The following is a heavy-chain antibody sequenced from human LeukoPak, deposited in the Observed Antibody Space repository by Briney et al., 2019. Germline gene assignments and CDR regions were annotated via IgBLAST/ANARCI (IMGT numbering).Heavy chain of an antibody. V-gene: IGHV4-38-2*01. Sequence: PSETLSLTCAVSSYPLSSGYYWGWTRQPPGKGLEWIGRIYHSGSTYYNASPKRRVTLSVHTSKNKFSLTLHSVTSAHTPVYSCARQSTSIDYYDSSGYYYGVAFDSWGQGTMVTAS. J-gene: IGHJ3*02. CDR3: ARQSTSIDYYDSSGYYYGVAFDS. D-gene: IGHD3-22*01. CDR2: IYHSGST. CDR1: SYPLSSGYY.